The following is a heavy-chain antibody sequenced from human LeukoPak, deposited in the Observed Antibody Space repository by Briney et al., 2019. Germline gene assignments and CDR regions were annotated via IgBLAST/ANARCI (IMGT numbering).Heavy chain of an antibody. V-gene: IGHV4-34*01. CDR3: AGASYYDSSGYSLFGY. CDR1: GGSFSGYY. D-gene: IGHD3-22*01. CDR2: INHSGST. Sequence: PSETLSLTCAVYGGSFSGYYWSWIRQPPGKGLEWIGEINHSGSTNYNPSLKSRVTISVDTSKNQFSLKLSSVTAADTAVYYCAGASYYDSSGYSLFGYWGQGTLVTVSS. J-gene: IGHJ4*02.